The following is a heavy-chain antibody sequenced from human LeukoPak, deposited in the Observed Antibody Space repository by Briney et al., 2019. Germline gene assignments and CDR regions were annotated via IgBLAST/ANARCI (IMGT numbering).Heavy chain of an antibody. CDR2: IITYNGNT. CDR3: ARGLLSLMRSDGKNYWGNSFDP. CDR1: GYTFTTYG. J-gene: IGHJ5*02. V-gene: IGHV1-18*01. Sequence: ASVKVSCKASGYTFTTYGMSWVRQAPGQGLEWMGYIITYNGNTNYAQKLQGRVTMTTDTSTSTAYMELRSLRSEDTAVYYCARGLLSLMRSDGKNYWGNSFDPWGQGTLVTVSS. D-gene: IGHD5-18*01.